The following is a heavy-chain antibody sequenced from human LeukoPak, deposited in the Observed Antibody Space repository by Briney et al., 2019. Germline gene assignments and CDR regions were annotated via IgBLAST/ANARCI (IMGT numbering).Heavy chain of an antibody. CDR3: AREVTTTQNFDY. J-gene: IGHJ4*02. Sequence: GGSLRLSCAASGFTFSLYWMNWVRRAPGKGLEWVANIKQDGSEKNYVDSVKGRFTISRDNAKNSLYLQMNSLRAEDTAVYYCAREVTTTQNFDYWGQGTLVTVSS. CDR2: IKQDGSEK. D-gene: IGHD1-1*01. V-gene: IGHV3-7*01. CDR1: GFTFSLYW.